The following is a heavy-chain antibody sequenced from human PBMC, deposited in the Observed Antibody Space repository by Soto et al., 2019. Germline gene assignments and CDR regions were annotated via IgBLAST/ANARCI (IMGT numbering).Heavy chain of an antibody. Sequence: QVQLVESGGGVVQPGRSLRLSCAASGFTFSSYAMHWVRQAPGKGLEWAAVISYDGSNKYYADSVKGRFTISRDNSKNTLYLHMNSLRAEDTAVYYCARGSYVVAAAAPNAFDIWGQETMVTVSS. CDR1: GFTFSSYA. CDR2: ISYDGSNK. V-gene: IGHV3-30-3*01. D-gene: IGHD6-13*01. J-gene: IGHJ3*02. CDR3: ARGSYVVAAAAPNAFDI.